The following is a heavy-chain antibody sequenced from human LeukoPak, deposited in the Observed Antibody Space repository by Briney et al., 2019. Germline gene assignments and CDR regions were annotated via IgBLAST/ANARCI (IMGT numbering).Heavy chain of an antibody. CDR2: TYYRSKWYN. D-gene: IGHD2-15*01. CDR1: GDSVSSNSAA. CDR3: ARSPGWSSTYYYYYYMDV. V-gene: IGHV6-1*01. Sequence: SQTLSLTCAISGDSVSSNSAAWNWIRQSPSRGLEWLGRTYYRSKWYNDYAVSVKSRITINPDTSKNQFSLQLNSVTPEDTAVYYCARSPGWSSTYYYYYYMDVWGKGTTVTVSS. J-gene: IGHJ6*03.